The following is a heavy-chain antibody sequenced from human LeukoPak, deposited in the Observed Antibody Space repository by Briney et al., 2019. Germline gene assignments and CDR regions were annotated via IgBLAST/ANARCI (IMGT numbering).Heavy chain of an antibody. J-gene: IGHJ4*02. CDR1: GYSFTSFG. Sequence: SVKVSCKASGYSFTSFGISWVRQAPGQGLEWMGRIIPILGIANYAQKFQGRVTITADKSTSTAYMELSSLRSEDTAVYYCARAPMIPATNLDYWGQGTLVTVSS. V-gene: IGHV1-69*04. CDR3: ARAPMIPATNLDY. CDR2: IIPILGIA. D-gene: IGHD5-24*01.